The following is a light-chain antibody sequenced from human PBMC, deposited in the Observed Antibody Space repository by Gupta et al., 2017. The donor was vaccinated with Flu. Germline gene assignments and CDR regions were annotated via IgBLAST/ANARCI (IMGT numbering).Light chain of an antibody. J-gene: IGLJ1*01. CDR1: SSNIGSNY. Sequence: QCVLPQPPSASGTPGQRVTISFSGRSSNIGSNYVNWYQQVPGTAPKLLIYGNNQRPSGVPDRFSGSKSGTSASLAISGLQSGDEADYYCAAWDDSLNGHYVFGTGTKVTVL. V-gene: IGLV1-44*01. CDR3: AAWDDSLNGHYV. CDR2: GNN.